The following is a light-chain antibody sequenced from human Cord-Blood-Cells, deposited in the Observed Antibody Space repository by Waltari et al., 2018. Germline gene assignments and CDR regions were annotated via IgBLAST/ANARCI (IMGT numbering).Light chain of an antibody. J-gene: IGLJ3*02. CDR2: EGS. Sequence: QSALTQPASVSGSPGQSITTPCTGTSSDVGSYNLAYGYQQHPGKAPKLMIYEGSKLPSGVSNRFSGSKSGNTASLTISGLQAEDEADYYCCSYAGSSTWVFGGGTKLTVL. CDR1: SSDVGSYNL. CDR3: CSYAGSSTWV. V-gene: IGLV2-23*01.